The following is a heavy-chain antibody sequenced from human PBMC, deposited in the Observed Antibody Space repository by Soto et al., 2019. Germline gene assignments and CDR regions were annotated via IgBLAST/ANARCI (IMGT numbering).Heavy chain of an antibody. V-gene: IGHV3-23*01. D-gene: IGHD3-3*01. CDR1: GFTFTNYA. CDR3: AKDVLGPREWFH. Sequence: EVQLLESGGGLVQPGGSLRLSCAASGFTFTNYAMSWVRQAPGKGLEWVSTISGSGRSTYYADSVKGRFTISRDNSKNPVELQMDRLRAEGTAVYFCAKDVLGPREWFHWGQGTLVTVSS. J-gene: IGHJ4*02. CDR2: ISGSGRST.